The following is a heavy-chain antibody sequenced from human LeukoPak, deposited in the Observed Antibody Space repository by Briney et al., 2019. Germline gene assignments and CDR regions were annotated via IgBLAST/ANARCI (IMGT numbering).Heavy chain of an antibody. CDR1: GYTFTSYY. Sequence: ASVKVSCKASGYTFTSYYMHWVRQAPGQGLEWMGIINPSGGSTSYAQKFQGRVTMTRDMSTSTVYMELSSLRSEDTAVYYCARGPPVLRYFDWLMGAFDIWGQGTMDTVSS. CDR3: ARGPPVLRYFDWLMGAFDI. CDR2: INPSGGST. J-gene: IGHJ3*02. D-gene: IGHD3-9*01. V-gene: IGHV1-46*01.